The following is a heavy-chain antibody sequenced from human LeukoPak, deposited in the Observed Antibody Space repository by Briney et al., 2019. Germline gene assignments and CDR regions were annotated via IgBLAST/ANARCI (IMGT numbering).Heavy chain of an antibody. CDR1: GGSFSGYY. CDR3: ARHRHDVWGSYRYRAFDY. J-gene: IGHJ4*02. V-gene: IGHV4-34*01. CDR2: INHSGST. D-gene: IGHD3-16*02. Sequence: PSETLSLTCAVYGGSFSGYYWSWIRQPPGKGLEWIGEINHSGSTNYNPSLESRVTISVDTSKNQFSLKLSSVTAADTAVYYCARHRHDVWGSYRYRAFDYWGQGTLVTVSS.